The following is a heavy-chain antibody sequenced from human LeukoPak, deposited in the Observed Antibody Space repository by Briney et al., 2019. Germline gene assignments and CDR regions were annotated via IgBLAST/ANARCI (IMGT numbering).Heavy chain of an antibody. CDR2: IYYSGST. CDR1: GGSISTYY. CDR3: ARDASSGSANYSNY. V-gene: IGHV4-59*01. D-gene: IGHD1-26*01. J-gene: IGHJ4*01. Sequence: PSETLYLTCTVSGGSISTYYWSWIRQPPGKGLEWIGYIYYSGSTNYNPSLKSRVTISVDTSKNQFSLKLRSVTAADTTVLYCARDASSGSANYSNYWGQGSLVTVSS.